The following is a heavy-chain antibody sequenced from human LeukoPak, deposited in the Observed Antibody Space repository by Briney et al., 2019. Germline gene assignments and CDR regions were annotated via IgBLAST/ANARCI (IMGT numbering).Heavy chain of an antibody. CDR2: ISYDGSNK. CDR3: ARDKRGVGAIDY. Sequence: PGGSLRLSCAASGFTFSSYAMHWVRQAPGKGLEWVAVISYDGSNKYYADSVKGRFTISRDNSKNTLYLQMNSLRAEDTAVYYCARDKRGVGAIDYWGQGTLVTVSS. CDR1: GFTFSSYA. D-gene: IGHD1-26*01. J-gene: IGHJ4*02. V-gene: IGHV3-30-3*01.